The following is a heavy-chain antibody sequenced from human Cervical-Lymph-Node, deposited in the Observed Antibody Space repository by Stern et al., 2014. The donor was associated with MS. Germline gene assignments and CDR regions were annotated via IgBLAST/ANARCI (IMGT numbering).Heavy chain of an antibody. V-gene: IGHV3-30*18. Sequence: QVQLVESGGGVVQPGRSLRLSCAVSGFTLSSYGMHWVRQAPRKGLEWAAVISFAGSIKYYADSVKGRFTISRDNTKNTLYLQMNSLRAEDTAVYYCANGLHADTAMVDQGYYGMDVWGQGTTVTVSS. CDR2: ISFAGSIK. CDR3: ANGLHADTAMVDQGYYGMDV. J-gene: IGHJ6*02. CDR1: GFTLSSYG. D-gene: IGHD5-18*01.